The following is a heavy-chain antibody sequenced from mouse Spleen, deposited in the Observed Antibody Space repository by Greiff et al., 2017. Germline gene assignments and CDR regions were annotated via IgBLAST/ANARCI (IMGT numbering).Heavy chain of an antibody. J-gene: IGHJ3*01. V-gene: IGHV1-54*01. CDR1: GYAFTNYL. CDR3: ARSRGYDGGAY. Sequence: VQLQQSGAELVRPGTSVKVSCKASGYAFTNYLIEWVKQRPGQGLEWIGVINPGSGGTNYNEKFKGKATLTADKSSSTAYMQLSSLTSEDSAVYFYARSRGYDGGAYWGQGTLVTVSA. CDR2: INPGSGGT. D-gene: IGHD2-2*01.